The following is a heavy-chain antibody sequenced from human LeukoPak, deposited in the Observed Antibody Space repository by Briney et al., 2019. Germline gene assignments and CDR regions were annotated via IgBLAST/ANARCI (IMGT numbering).Heavy chain of an antibody. V-gene: IGHV3-30*02. D-gene: IGHD6-19*01. CDR1: GFTFSSYG. CDR3: ARVAPGYSSGWDFDY. J-gene: IGHJ4*02. Sequence: GGSLRLSCAASGFTFSSYGMHWVRQAPGKGLEWVAFIRYDGSNKYYADSVKGRFTISRDNSKNTLYLQMNSLRAEDTAVYYCARVAPGYSSGWDFDYWGQGTLVTVSS. CDR2: IRYDGSNK.